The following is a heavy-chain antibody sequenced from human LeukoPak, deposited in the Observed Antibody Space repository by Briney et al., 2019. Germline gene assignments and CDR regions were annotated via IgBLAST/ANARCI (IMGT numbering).Heavy chain of an antibody. D-gene: IGHD3-22*01. Sequence: GGSLRVSCAASGFTFSDDYMSCIRQTPGKGLEWVSHISSGSSYTNYADSVKGRFTISRDNAKNSLYLQMNSLRAEDTAVYYCARGGYYAGYQFDYWGQGTLVTASS. CDR2: ISSGSSYT. CDR3: ARGGYYAGYQFDY. CDR1: GFTFSDDY. V-gene: IGHV3-11*06. J-gene: IGHJ4*02.